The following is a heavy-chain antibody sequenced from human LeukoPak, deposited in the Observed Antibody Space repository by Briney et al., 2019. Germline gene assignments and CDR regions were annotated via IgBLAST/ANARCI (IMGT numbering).Heavy chain of an antibody. Sequence: GGSLRLSCAASGITFGNNWMHWVRQGPGKGLVWISRINSDGGGAIYADSVKGRFTVSRDNAKNTLYLQMNSLRAEDTAVYYCPRDVPHNWFDTWGQGTLVTVSS. J-gene: IGHJ5*02. CDR3: PRDVPHNWFDT. CDR1: GITFGNNW. V-gene: IGHV3-74*01. CDR2: INSDGGGA.